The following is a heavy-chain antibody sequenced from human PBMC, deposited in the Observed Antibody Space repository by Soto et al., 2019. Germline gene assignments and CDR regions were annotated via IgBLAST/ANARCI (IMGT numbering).Heavy chain of an antibody. V-gene: IGHV3-30*18. D-gene: IGHD4-4*01. CDR1: GFTFSSYG. Sequence: QVQLVESGGGVVQPGKSLRLSCAASGFTFSSYGMHWVRQAPGKGLEWVAVIAYDGSDKYYAESVKGRFTISRDNSKNTLYLQMNSLSAEDTAMYYCANTVPPATITTPLHYWGQGTLVTVSS. CDR3: ANTVPPATITTPLHY. CDR2: IAYDGSDK. J-gene: IGHJ4*02.